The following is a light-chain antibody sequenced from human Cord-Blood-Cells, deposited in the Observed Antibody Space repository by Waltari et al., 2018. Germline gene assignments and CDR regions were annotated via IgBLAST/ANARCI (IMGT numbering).Light chain of an antibody. CDR3: QSADSSGTYQV. CDR2: KDS. Sequence: SYELTQPPSVSVSPGQTARITCPGDALPKQYAYWYQQKPGQAPVLVIYKDSERPSGIPERFSDSSSGTTVTLTISGVQAEDEADYYCQSADSSGTYQVFGGGTKLTVL. CDR1: ALPKQY. J-gene: IGLJ3*02. V-gene: IGLV3-25*03.